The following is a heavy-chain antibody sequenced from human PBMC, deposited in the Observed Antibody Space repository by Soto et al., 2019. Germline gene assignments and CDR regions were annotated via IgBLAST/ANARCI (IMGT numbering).Heavy chain of an antibody. CDR1: GGSISSSSYY. J-gene: IGHJ5*02. CDR3: ARARVVAATPGWFDP. CDR2: IYYSGST. V-gene: IGHV4-39*01. D-gene: IGHD2-15*01. Sequence: SETLSLTCTVSGGSISSSSYYWGWIRQPPGKGLEWIGSIYYSGSTYYNPSLKSRVTISVDTSKNQFSLKLSSVTAADTAVYYCARARVVAATPGWFDPWGQGTLVTVSS.